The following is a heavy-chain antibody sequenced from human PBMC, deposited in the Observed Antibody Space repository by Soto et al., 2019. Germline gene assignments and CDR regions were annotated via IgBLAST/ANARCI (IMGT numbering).Heavy chain of an antibody. V-gene: IGHV4-4*07. CDR3: AGTEYYYDSSGYYESSLDY. D-gene: IGHD3-22*01. CDR2: IYTSGST. J-gene: IGHJ4*02. CDR1: GGSISSYY. Sequence: SETLSLTCTVSGGSISSYYWSWIRQPAGKGLEWIVRIYTSGSTNYNPSLKSRVTISVDTSKNQFSLKLSSVTAADTAVYYCAGTEYYYDSSGYYESSLDYWGQGTLVPVSS.